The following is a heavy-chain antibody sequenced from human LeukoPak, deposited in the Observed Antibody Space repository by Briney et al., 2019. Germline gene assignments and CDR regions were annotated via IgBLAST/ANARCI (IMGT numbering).Heavy chain of an antibody. J-gene: IGHJ4*02. CDR2: ISAYDGGT. CDR3: ARGAYSGSYYPLYYFDY. CDR1: GYSFTSYG. Sequence: ASVKVSCKASGYSFTSYGFSWVRQAPGQGLEWLGWISAYDGGTNYEQKFQGRLTMTTETSTSTAYMELSSLRSEDTAVYYCARGAYSGSYYPLYYFDYWGQGTLVTVSS. V-gene: IGHV1-18*01. D-gene: IGHD1-26*01.